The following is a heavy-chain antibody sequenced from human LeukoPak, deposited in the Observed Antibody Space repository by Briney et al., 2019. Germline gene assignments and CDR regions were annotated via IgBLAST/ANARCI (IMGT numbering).Heavy chain of an antibody. CDR3: ARGSGGDIVVVPGAMGNYFDY. Sequence: SETLSLTCAVYGGFFSGYYWTWIRQPPGKGLEWIGEINHSGSTNYNPSLKSRVTISIDTSKNQFYLKLRFVTAADTAVYYCARGSGGDIVVVPGAMGNYFDYWGQGTLVTVSS. CDR2: INHSGST. V-gene: IGHV4-34*01. CDR1: GGFFSGYY. J-gene: IGHJ4*02. D-gene: IGHD2-2*01.